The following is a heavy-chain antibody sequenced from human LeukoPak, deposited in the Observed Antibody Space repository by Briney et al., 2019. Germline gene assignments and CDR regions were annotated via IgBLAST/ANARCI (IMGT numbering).Heavy chain of an antibody. D-gene: IGHD2-2*01. CDR2: ISGGGGST. V-gene: IGHV3-23*01. J-gene: IGHJ4*02. CDR3: AKGTAASSPRRSDY. CDR1: GFTFSSYA. Sequence: GGSLRLSCAASGFTFSSYAMNWVRQAPGKGLEWVSTISGGGGSTYYAASVKGRFTISRDNSKNTLYLQMNSLRAEDTAVYYCAKGTAASSPRRSDYWGQGTLVTVSS.